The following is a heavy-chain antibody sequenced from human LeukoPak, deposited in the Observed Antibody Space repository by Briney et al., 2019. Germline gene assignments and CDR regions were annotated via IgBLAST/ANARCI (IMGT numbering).Heavy chain of an antibody. J-gene: IGHJ4*02. CDR1: GGSFSGYY. CDR2: INHSGST. V-gene: IGHV4-34*01. CDR3: VRGSPFRGAPDY. D-gene: IGHD1-26*01. Sequence: SETLSLTCAVYGGSFSGYYWSWIRQPPGKGLEWIGEINHSGSTNYNPSLKSRVTISVDTSKNQFSLKLSSVTAADTAVYYCVRGSPFRGAPDYWGQGTLVTVSS.